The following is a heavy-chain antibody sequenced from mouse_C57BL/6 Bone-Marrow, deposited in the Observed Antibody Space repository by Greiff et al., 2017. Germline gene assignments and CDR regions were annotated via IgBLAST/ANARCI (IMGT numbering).Heavy chain of an antibody. CDR2: IDPENGDT. CDR1: GFNIKDDY. J-gene: IGHJ2*01. Sequence: EVQLQQSGAELVRPGASVKLSCTASGFNIKDDYMHWVKQRPEQGLEWIGWIDPENGDTEYASKFPGKATLTADTSSNTAYLQLSSLTSEDTAVYYCSMDYYFDYWGQGTTLTVSS. V-gene: IGHV14-4*01. CDR3: SMDYYFDY.